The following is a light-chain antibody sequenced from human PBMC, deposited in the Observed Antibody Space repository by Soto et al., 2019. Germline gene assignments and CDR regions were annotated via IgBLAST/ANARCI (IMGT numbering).Light chain of an antibody. Sequence: EFVMRQSPATLSVSPGEGATLSCRASQGIGDTLAWYQHKPGQAPRLLIYDASNRATGIPVRFSGSGSGTDFTLTISSLDPEDFAVYYCQQRSNWPGTFGQGTKVDIK. CDR2: DAS. CDR1: QGIGDT. CDR3: QQRSNWPGT. V-gene: IGKV3-11*01. J-gene: IGKJ1*01.